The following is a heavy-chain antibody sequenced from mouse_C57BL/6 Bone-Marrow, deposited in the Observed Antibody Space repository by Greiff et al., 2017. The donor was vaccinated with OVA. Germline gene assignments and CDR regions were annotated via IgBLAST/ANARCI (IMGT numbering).Heavy chain of an antibody. D-gene: IGHD2-3*01. J-gene: IGHJ1*03. CDR1: GYTFTDYN. V-gene: IGHV1-18*01. CDR2: INPNHGGT. Sequence: VQLQQSGPELVKPGASVKIPCKASGYTFTDYNMAWVKQSHGKSLEWIGDINPNHGGTIYNQKFKGTATLTVDKSSSTAYMELRGLTSEDTAVYYCVKGGDGYWYFDVWGTGTTVTVSS. CDR3: VKGGDGYWYFDV.